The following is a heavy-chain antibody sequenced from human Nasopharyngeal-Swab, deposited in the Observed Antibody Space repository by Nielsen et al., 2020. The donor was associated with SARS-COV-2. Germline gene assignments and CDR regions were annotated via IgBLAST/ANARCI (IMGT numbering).Heavy chain of an antibody. CDR1: GFTFSSFG. V-gene: IGHV3-30*03. Sequence: GESLKISCSASGFTFSSFGMHWVRQAPGKGLEWVAFIAHDASNEYYGDSVKGRFSISRDSSKNTLYLQMDSLRGEDTAVYYCARRPAFSYGHFDYWGQGTLVTVSS. CDR3: ARRPAFSYGHFDY. D-gene: IGHD5-18*01. J-gene: IGHJ4*02. CDR2: IAHDASNE.